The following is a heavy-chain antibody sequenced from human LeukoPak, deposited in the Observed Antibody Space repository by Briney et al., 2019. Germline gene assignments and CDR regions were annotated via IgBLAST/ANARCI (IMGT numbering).Heavy chain of an antibody. J-gene: IGHJ4*02. CDR2: IYTSGST. CDR1: GGSISSYY. D-gene: IGHD1-26*01. CDR3: ARGSRWELLLDY. Sequence: SETLSLTCTVSGGSISSYYWSWIRQPAGKGLEWIGRIYTSGSTNYNPSLKSRVTMSVDTSKNQFSLKLSPVTAADTAVYYCARGSRWELLLDYWGQGTLVTVSS. V-gene: IGHV4-4*07.